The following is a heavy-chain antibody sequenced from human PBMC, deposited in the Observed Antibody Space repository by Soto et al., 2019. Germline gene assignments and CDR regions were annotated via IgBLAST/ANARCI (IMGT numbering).Heavy chain of an antibody. J-gene: IGHJ6*02. CDR3: VKDMGQAAVGIRYPYGLDV. CDR1: GFTVSSFG. Sequence: GFLRLSSSVSGFTVSSFGMLWVGQAPGKGLEHVSTLSSNGIGTYYADSVKGRFTFSRDTSKNTLYLQMSSLRTEDTAVYYCVKDMGQAAVGIRYPYGLDVWGLGTTVT. V-gene: IGHV3-64D*06. CDR2: LSSNGIGT. D-gene: IGHD6-13*01.